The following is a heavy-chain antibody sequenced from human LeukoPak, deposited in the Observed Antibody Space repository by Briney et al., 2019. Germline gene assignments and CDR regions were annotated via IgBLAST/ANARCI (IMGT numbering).Heavy chain of an antibody. D-gene: IGHD3-10*01. V-gene: IGHV3-7*01. Sequence: GGSLRLSCAASGFTFSSYWMNWVRQAPGKGLEWVANIKRDGNEKNYVDSVKGRFSISRDNAKNSLYLQMDSLRAEDTAVYYCAKEGAYPIITYDSWGQGALVTVFS. CDR1: GFTFSSYW. J-gene: IGHJ5*01. CDR2: IKRDGNEK. CDR3: AKEGAYPIITYDS.